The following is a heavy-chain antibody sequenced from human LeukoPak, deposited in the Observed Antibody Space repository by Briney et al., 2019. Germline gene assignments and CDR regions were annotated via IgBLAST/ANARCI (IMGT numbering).Heavy chain of an antibody. CDR1: GFTFSSYD. V-gene: IGHV3-13*04. CDR3: ARDYAYYDILTGTRGYYYGMDV. J-gene: IGHJ6*02. D-gene: IGHD3-9*01. CDR2: IGTAGDT. Sequence: GGSLRLSCAASGFTFSSYDMHWVRQATGKGLEWVSAIGTAGDTYYPGSVKGRFTISRENAKNSLYLQMNSLRAGDTAVYYCARDYAYYDILTGTRGYYYGMDVWGQRTTVTVSS.